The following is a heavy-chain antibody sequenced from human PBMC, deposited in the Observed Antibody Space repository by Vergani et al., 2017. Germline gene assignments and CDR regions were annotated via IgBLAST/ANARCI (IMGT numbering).Heavy chain of an antibody. D-gene: IGHD3-22*01. V-gene: IGHV4-59*01. Sequence: QVQLQESGPGLVKPSETLSLTCTVSGGSISSYYWSWIRQPPGKGLEWIGYIYYSGSTNYNPSLKSRVTISVDTSKNQFSLKLSSVTAADTAVYYCARELKGGANWYSSGYYYSNXFDPWGQGTLVTVSA. CDR2: IYYSGST. CDR1: GGSISSYY. CDR3: ARELKGGANWYSSGYYYSNXFDP. J-gene: IGHJ5*02.